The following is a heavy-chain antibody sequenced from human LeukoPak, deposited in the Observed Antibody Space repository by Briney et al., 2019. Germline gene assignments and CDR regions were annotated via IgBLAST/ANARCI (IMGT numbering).Heavy chain of an antibody. D-gene: IGHD1-26*01. V-gene: IGHV2-70*01. J-gene: IGHJ4*02. Sequence: SGPALLQPTRPLTLTCTFSGFSLPTSKMWVHWIRQPPGKALEWLALIDWDDDKYYSTSLKTRLTISKDTSKNQVVLTMTNMDPVDTATYYCARKNSGSYFDYWGQGTLVTVSS. CDR3: ARKNSGSYFDY. CDR1: GFSLPTSKMW. CDR2: IDWDDDK.